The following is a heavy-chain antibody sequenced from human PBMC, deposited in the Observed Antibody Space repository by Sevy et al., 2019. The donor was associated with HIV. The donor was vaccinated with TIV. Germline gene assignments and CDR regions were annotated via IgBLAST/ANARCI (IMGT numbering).Heavy chain of an antibody. J-gene: IGHJ4*02. CDR1: GFTFSTFT. V-gene: IGHV3-30-3*01. CDR2: ISYDGSNK. D-gene: IGHD3-22*01. CDR3: ARGFFDISGDTYAGHY. Sequence: GGSLRLSCAASGFTFSTFTMHWVRQAPGKGLEWVAVISYDGSNKYYADSVKGRFTISRDNSKNTLYLQMNSVRAEDTDVYYCARGFFDISGDTYAGHYWGQGTLVTVSS.